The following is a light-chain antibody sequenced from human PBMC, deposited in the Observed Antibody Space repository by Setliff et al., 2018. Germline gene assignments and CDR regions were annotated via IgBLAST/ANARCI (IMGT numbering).Light chain of an antibody. V-gene: IGKV3-15*01. Sequence: EVVLTQSPATLSVSPGEGATLSCRASQSVSSNLAWYQQRRGQPPRLLINGASTRATGIPARISGSGSGTEFTLTISSLQSEDFAVYYCQQYNNWPITFGGGTKVEIK. CDR3: QQYNNWPIT. CDR2: GAS. CDR1: QSVSSN. J-gene: IGKJ4*01.